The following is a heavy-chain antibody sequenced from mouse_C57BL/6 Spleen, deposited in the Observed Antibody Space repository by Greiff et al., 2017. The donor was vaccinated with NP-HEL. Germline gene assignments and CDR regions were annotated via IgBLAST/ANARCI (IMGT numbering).Heavy chain of an antibody. CDR2: IYPRSGNT. V-gene: IGHV1-81*01. CDR1: GYTFTSYG. CDR3: ARTDYYGSSSGSMDY. J-gene: IGHJ4*01. Sequence: VQLQESGAELARPGASVKLSCKASGYTFTSYGISWVKQRTGQGLEWIGEIYPRSGNTYYNEKLKGKATLTADKSSSTAYMELRSLTSEDSAVYFCARTDYYGSSSGSMDYWGQGTSVTVSS. D-gene: IGHD1-1*01.